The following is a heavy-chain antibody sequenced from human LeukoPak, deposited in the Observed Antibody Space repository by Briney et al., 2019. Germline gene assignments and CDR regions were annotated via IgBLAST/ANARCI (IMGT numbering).Heavy chain of an antibody. J-gene: IGHJ4*02. V-gene: IGHV4-34*01. CDR2: INHSGST. CDR3: ARGILAMVYAAFDY. CDR1: GGSFSGYY. Sequence: SETLSLTCGVYGGSFSGYYWTWIRQPPGKGLEWIGEINHSGSTNYNPSLTSRVTISIDTSKNQFSLKLSSVTAADTAVYYCARGILAMVYAAFDYWGQGTLVAVSS. D-gene: IGHD2-8*01.